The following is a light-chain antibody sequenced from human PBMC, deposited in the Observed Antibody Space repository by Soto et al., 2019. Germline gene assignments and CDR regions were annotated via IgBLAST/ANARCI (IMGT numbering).Light chain of an antibody. CDR3: ETWDSNTRV. V-gene: IGLV4-60*02. J-gene: IGLJ3*02. CDR2: LERSGTY. CDR1: SGHSSYS. Sequence: QSVLTQSSSASASLGSSVKLTCTLSSGHSSYSIAWHQQQPGKAPRYLMKLERSGTYNKGSGVPDRFSGSSSGADRYLTISNLQFEDEADYYCETWDSNTRVFGGGTKLTVL.